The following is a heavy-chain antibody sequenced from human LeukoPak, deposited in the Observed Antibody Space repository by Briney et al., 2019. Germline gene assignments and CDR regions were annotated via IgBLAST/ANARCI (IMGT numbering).Heavy chain of an antibody. D-gene: IGHD2-2*02. CDR3: ARDAALKYCSSTSCYRGGTYYGMDV. J-gene: IGHJ6*02. CDR1: GFTFSSYS. CDR2: ISSSSSYI. V-gene: IGHV3-21*01. Sequence: PGGSLRLSCAASGFTFSSYSMNWVRQAPGKGLEWVSSISSSSSYIYYADSVKGRFTISRDNAKNSLYLQMNSLRAEDTAVYHCARDAALKYCSSTSCYRGGTYYGMDVWGQGTTVTVSS.